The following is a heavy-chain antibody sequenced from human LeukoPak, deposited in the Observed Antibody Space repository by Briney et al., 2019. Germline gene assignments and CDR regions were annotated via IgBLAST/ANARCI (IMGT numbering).Heavy chain of an antibody. V-gene: IGHV3-21*01. Sequence: KPGGPLRLSCAASGXTFSTYSMNWVRQAPGKGLEWVSSISSGSSYIYYADSVKGRFTISRDNAKNSLYLQMNSLRTEDTAVYYCARDRAFDIWGQGTMVTVSS. J-gene: IGHJ3*02. CDR3: ARDRAFDI. CDR1: GXTFSTYS. CDR2: ISSGSSYI.